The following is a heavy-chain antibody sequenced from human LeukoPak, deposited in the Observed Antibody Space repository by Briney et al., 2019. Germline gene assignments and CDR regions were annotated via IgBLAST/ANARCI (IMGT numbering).Heavy chain of an antibody. CDR2: ISAYNGNT. V-gene: IGHV1-18*01. D-gene: IGHD3-22*01. J-gene: IGHJ1*01. CDR3: ARGDYSDSSGIDGYFQH. Sequence: GASVKVSCKASGYTFTSYGISWVRQASGQGLEWMGWISAYNGNTNYAQKLQGRVTMTTDTSTSTAYMELRSLRSDDTAVYYCARGDYSDSSGIDGYFQHWGQGTLVTVSS. CDR1: GYTFTSYG.